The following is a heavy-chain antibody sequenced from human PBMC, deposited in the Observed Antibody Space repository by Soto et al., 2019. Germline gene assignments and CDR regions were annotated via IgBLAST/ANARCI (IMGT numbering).Heavy chain of an antibody. CDR3: AAVGGYYGDYPNFDY. J-gene: IGHJ4*02. V-gene: IGHV4-59*01. Sequence: SETLSLTCTVSGGSISSYYWSWIRQPPGKGLEWIGYIYYSGSTNYNPSLKSRVTISVDTSKNHFSLRLTSVTAADTAVYYCAAVGGYYGDYPNFDYWGRGTLVTVSS. D-gene: IGHD4-17*01. CDR2: IYYSGST. CDR1: GGSISSYY.